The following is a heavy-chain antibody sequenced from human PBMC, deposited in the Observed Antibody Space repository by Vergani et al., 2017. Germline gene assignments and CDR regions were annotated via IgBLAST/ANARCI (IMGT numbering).Heavy chain of an antibody. CDR3: AKQIYEFWNGYSYYYHYYMDV. CDR1: GGSVDSRQHY. J-gene: IGHJ6*03. Sequence: QVLLQESGPGLVKPSETLSLTCTVSGGSVDSRQHYWGWIRQPPGKGLEWVGTVSYSGATYYTPSLKNRVKVSLNTSENQFSLQMSSVTAADTAVYYCAKQIYEFWNGYSYYYHYYMDVWGKGTTVTVSS. V-gene: IGHV4-39*01. CDR2: VSYSGAT. D-gene: IGHD3/OR15-3a*01.